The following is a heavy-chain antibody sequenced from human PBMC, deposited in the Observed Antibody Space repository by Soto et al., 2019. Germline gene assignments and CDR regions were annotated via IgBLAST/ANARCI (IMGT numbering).Heavy chain of an antibody. CDR2: ISYDGSNK. CDR3: AKDLTPSYYYYGMDV. D-gene: IGHD2-15*01. J-gene: IGHJ6*02. CDR1: GFTFSSYG. Sequence: GGSLRLSCAASGFTFSSYGMHWVRQAPGKGLEWVAVISYDGSNKYYADSVKGRFTISRDNSKNTLYLQMNSLRAEDTAVYYCAKDLTPSYYYYGMDVWGQGTTVNVSS. V-gene: IGHV3-30*18.